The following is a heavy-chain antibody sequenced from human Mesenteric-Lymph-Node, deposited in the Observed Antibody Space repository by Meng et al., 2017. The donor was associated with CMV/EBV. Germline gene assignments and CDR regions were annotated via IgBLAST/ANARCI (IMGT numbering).Heavy chain of an antibody. V-gene: IGHV3-23*01. J-gene: IGHJ4*02. CDR3: ARDEGDMVRGVTHPFDY. D-gene: IGHD3-10*01. CDR1: GFTFSTYG. CDR2: IIGGGST. Sequence: GESLKISCVVSGFTFSTYGMSWVRQAPGKGLEWVSGIIGGGSTDYADSVKGRFTISRDTSKNTLYLQLNSLRAEDTAVYYCARDEGDMVRGVTHPFDYWGQGTLVTVSS.